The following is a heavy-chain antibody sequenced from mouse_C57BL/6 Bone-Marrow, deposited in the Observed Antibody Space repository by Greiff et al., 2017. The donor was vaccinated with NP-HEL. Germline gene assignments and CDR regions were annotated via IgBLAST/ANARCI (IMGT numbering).Heavy chain of an antibody. CDR3: AFYYGSGFAY. Sequence: VQLQESGAELVRPGTSVKVSCKASGYAFTNYLIEWVKQRPGQGHEWIGVINPGSGGTNYNEKFKGKATLTADKSSSTAYMQLSSLTSEDSAVYFCAFYYGSGFAYWGQGTLVTVSA. D-gene: IGHD1-1*01. CDR2: INPGSGGT. CDR1: GYAFTNYL. J-gene: IGHJ3*01. V-gene: IGHV1-54*01.